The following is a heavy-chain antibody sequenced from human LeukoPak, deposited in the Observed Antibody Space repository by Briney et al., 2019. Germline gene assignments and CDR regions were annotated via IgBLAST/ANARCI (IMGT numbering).Heavy chain of an antibody. V-gene: IGHV3-15*01. D-gene: IGHD3-9*01. CDR1: GFTFSNAW. CDR2: IKSKTDGGTT. CDR3: STARDPGYYPDY. Sequence: GGSLRLSCAGSGFTFSNAWMNWVPQAPGKGREGVGRIKSKTDGGTTDYAAPVKGRFTISRDDSKTTLYLQMNSLKTEDTAVYYCSTARDPGYYPDYWGQGTLVTVSS. J-gene: IGHJ4*02.